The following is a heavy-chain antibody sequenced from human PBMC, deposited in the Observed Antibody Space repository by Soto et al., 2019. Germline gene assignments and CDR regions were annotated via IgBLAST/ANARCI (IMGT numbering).Heavy chain of an antibody. CDR1: GYRFTNHG. J-gene: IGHJ4*02. CDR2: ISGNDGKT. CDR3: ARDFHPLAYYFDY. Sequence: QVQLVQSGAEVKKPGASVKVSCKASGYRFTNHGISWVRQAPGQGLEWMGWISGNDGKTKYARKFQGRVTMTTDTSTSTAYMEMNSLRHDDTAVYYCARDFHPLAYYFDYWGQGTLVTVSS. V-gene: IGHV1-18*01.